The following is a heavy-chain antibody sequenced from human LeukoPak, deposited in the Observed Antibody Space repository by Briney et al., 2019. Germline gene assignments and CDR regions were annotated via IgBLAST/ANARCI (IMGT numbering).Heavy chain of an antibody. J-gene: IGHJ4*02. CDR3: ARQGRDGYNYIDY. V-gene: IGHV4-39*01. CDR1: GGSFSSSSYY. D-gene: IGHD5-24*01. Sequence: SETLSLTCTVSGGSFSSSSYYRGWIRQPPGKGLEWIGSIYYSGRTYYNPSLTSRVTISVDTSKNQFSLKLSSVTAADTAVYYCARQGRDGYNYIDYWGQGTLVTVSS. CDR2: IYYSGRT.